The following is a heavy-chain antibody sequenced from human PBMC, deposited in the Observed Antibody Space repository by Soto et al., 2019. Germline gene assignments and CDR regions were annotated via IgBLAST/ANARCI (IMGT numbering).Heavy chain of an antibody. CDR2: IYYSGST. V-gene: IGHV4-61*05. Sequence: PSETLSLTCTVSNGSISNPIYYWGWMRQPPGKGLEWIGYIYYSGSTNYNPSLQSRVTISVDTSKNQFSLKLSSVTAADTAVYYCARANTIFGATGYYYMDVWGKGTTVTVSS. CDR3: ARANTIFGATGYYYMDV. CDR1: NGSISNPIYY. D-gene: IGHD3-3*01. J-gene: IGHJ6*03.